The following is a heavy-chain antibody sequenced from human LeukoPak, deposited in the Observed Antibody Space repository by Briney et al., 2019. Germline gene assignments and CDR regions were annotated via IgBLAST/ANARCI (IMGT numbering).Heavy chain of an antibody. D-gene: IGHD4-17*01. CDR1: GFIFSSYG. V-gene: IGHV3-30*02. CDR2: IRYDGNNE. Sequence: GGSLRLSCSASGFIFSSYGMHWVRQAPGKGLEWVAYIRYDGNNEDYADSVKGRFTISRDNAKNSLYLQMNSLRAEDTAVYYCARVVSTVTTPWGWGQGTLVTVSS. J-gene: IGHJ4*02. CDR3: ARVVSTVTTPWG.